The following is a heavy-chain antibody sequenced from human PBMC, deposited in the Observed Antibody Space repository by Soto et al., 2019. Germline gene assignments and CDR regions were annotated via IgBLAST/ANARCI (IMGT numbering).Heavy chain of an antibody. CDR1: GFTFSMYS. CDR3: ARDHLILPAHDFFYGSDV. Sequence: GGSLRLSCEVSGFTFSMYSMSWVRQSPGKGLEWVAKIPQDGVDGHYADSVKGRFIISRDNGKNSLHLQLNNLRAEDTAVYYCARDHLILPAHDFFYGSDVWGRGAAVTVSS. V-gene: IGHV3-7*03. D-gene: IGHD2-21*02. J-gene: IGHJ6*02. CDR2: IPQDGVDG.